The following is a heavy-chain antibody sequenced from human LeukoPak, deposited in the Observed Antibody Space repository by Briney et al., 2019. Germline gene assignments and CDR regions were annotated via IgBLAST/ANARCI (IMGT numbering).Heavy chain of an antibody. J-gene: IGHJ4*02. CDR3: ARGDPIAAAGTVLFDY. CDR1: GFTFSSYT. CDR2: ISSSSYI. D-gene: IGHD6-13*01. V-gene: IGHV3-21*01. Sequence: SGGSLRLSCAASGFTFSSYTMNWVRQAPGKGLEWVSSISSSSYIYYADSVKGRFTISRDNAKNSLYLQMNSLRAEDTAVYYCARGDPIAAAGTVLFDYWGQGTLVTISS.